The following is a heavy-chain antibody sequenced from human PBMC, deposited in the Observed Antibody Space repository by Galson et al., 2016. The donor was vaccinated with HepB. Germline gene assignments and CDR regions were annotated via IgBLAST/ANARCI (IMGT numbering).Heavy chain of an antibody. CDR1: GYSFTTYW. CDR2: IYPGDSDT. J-gene: IGHJ4*02. D-gene: IGHD6-13*01. CDR3: ARTVSIAAAGGADY. V-gene: IGHV5-51*01. Sequence: QSGAEVKTPGESLKISCKGPGYSFTTYWIGWVRQMPGKGLEWMGMIYPGDSDTRYSPSFQGQVTISADQSINTAYLQWSSLKASDTAMYYCARTVSIAAAGGADYWGQGTLVTVSS.